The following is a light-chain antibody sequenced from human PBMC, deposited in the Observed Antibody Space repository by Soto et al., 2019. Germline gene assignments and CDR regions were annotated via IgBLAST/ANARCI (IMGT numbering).Light chain of an antibody. CDR1: QSISGS. Sequence: DIQMTQSPSTLSASVGDRVTITCRASQSISGSLAWYQQKPGKAPKLLIHEASNLKSGVPSRFSGSGSGTEYKLTISSLQPDDSASDYCQQYNGYWTFGQGTRVEIK. CDR2: EAS. J-gene: IGKJ1*01. V-gene: IGKV1-5*03. CDR3: QQYNGYWT.